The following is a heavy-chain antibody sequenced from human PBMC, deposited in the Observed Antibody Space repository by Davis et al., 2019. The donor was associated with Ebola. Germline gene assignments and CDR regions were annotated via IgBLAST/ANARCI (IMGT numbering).Heavy chain of an antibody. CDR3: ARGGLDDFWSGYIGGFDY. CDR2: IRSKANSYAT. CDR1: GFTFSGSA. D-gene: IGHD3-3*01. J-gene: IGHJ4*02. Sequence: GESLKISCAASGFTFSGSAMHWVRQASGKGLAWVGRIRSKANSYATAYAASVKGRFTISRDNSKNTLYPQMNSLRAEDTAVYYCARGGLDDFWSGYIGGFDYWGQGTLVTVSS. V-gene: IGHV3-73*01.